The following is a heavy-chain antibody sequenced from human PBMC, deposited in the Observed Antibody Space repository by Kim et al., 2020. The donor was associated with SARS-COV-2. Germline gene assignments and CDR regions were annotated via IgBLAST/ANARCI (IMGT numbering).Heavy chain of an antibody. CDR2: ISPDGSET. V-gene: IGHV3-30*18. CDR3: AKVYNLLAVVGTGHY. D-gene: IGHD6-19*01. J-gene: IGHJ4*02. Sequence: GGSLRLSCAASVFTFTNYGMHWVRQAPGKGLEWVAVISPDGSETFYADSVKGRFTVSRDNSEHTLYLQMNSLRPEDTAVYYCAKVYNLLAVVGTGHYWGQGTLVTVSS. CDR1: VFTFTNYG.